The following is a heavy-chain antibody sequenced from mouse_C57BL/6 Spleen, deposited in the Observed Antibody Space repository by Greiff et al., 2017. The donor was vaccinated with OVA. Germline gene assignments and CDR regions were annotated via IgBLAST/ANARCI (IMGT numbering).Heavy chain of an antibody. CDR3: ARMYYGSSPYYFDY. D-gene: IGHD1-1*01. CDR1: GYAFSSSW. CDR2: IYPGDGDT. Sequence: VMLVESGPELVKPGASVKISCKASGYAFSSSWMNWVKQRPGKGLEWIGRIYPGDGDTNYNGKFKGKATLTADKSSSTAYMQLSSLTSEDSAVYFCARMYYGSSPYYFDYWGQGTTLTVSS. V-gene: IGHV1-82*01. J-gene: IGHJ2*01.